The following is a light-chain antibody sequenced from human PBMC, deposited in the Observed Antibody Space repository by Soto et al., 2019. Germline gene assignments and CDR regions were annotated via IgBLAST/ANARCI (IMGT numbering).Light chain of an antibody. CDR1: QSISSTY. CDR2: ATS. Sequence: ELVLTQSPGTLSLSPGEGATLSCRASQSISSTYLAWYQQKPGQAPRLLIYATSTSATGIPDRFSGSGSRTDFTLTISRLEPEDFAVYYCQQYGSFTFGPGTKVDFK. V-gene: IGKV3-20*01. CDR3: QQYGSFT. J-gene: IGKJ3*01.